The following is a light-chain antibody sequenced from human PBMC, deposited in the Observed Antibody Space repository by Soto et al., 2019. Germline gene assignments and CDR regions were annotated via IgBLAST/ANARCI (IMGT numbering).Light chain of an antibody. Sequence: EIVLTQSPGTLSLSPGQRATLSCRASQSVGSYLAWYQQKPGQPPRLLISVASSRATGIPDRFSGSGSGTEFTLTISRVEPEDFAVYYCHQYVASHPITFGQGTRLDIK. CDR3: HQYVASHPIT. V-gene: IGKV3-20*01. J-gene: IGKJ5*01. CDR1: QSVGSY. CDR2: VAS.